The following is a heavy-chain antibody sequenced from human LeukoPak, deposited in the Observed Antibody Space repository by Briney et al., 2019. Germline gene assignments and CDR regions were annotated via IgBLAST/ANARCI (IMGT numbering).Heavy chain of an antibody. CDR2: IKSDGSST. CDR3: AKLAKYFYGSETYYFFEH. CDR1: GFTFSSYW. V-gene: IGHV3-74*01. J-gene: IGHJ4*02. D-gene: IGHD3-10*01. Sequence: RTGGSLRLSCAASGFTFSSYWMHWVRQAPGKGLVWVSNIKSDGSSTNYADAVKGRFTISRDNAKNSLYLQMNSLRVGDTAVYYCAKLAKYFYGSETYYFFEHWGQGTPVTASS.